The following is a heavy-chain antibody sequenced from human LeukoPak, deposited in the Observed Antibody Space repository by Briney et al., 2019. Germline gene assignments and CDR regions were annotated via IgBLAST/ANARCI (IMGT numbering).Heavy chain of an antibody. CDR1: GGSINSYY. V-gene: IGHV4-59*08. CDR2: IYYSGST. Sequence: SETLSLTCTVSGGSINSYYWSWIRQPPGKGLEWIGYIYYSGSTNYNPSLKSRVTISVDTSKSQFSLKLSSVTAADTAVYYCARRGGPYQYYFDYWGQGTLVTVSS. D-gene: IGHD2-15*01. CDR3: ARRGGPYQYYFDY. J-gene: IGHJ4*02.